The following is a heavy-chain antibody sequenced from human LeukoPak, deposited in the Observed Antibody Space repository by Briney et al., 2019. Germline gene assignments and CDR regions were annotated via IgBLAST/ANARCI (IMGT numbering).Heavy chain of an antibody. CDR2: ISSSSYI. CDR3: ARAILWFGELSPFDY. CDR1: GFTFSSYS. Sequence: GGSLRLSCAASGFTFSSYSMNWVRQAPGKGLEWISSISSSSYIYYADSVKGRFTISRDNAKNSLYLQMNSLRAEDTAVYYCARAILWFGELSPFDYWGQGTLVTVSS. J-gene: IGHJ4*02. V-gene: IGHV3-21*01. D-gene: IGHD3-10*01.